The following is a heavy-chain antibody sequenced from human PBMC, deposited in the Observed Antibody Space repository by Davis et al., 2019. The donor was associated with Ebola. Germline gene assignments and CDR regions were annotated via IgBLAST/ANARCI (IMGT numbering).Heavy chain of an antibody. CDR1: GFSFGDYA. D-gene: IGHD5-18*01. Sequence: GGSLRLSCTASGFSFGDYAMTWVRQAPGKGLEWVGFIRSKAYDGTTDFAASVKGRSTISRDDSKNIAYLQMNSLTTEDTAVYYCAGGYTSGFGYYFDYWGQGTVVTVSS. CDR3: AGGYTSGFGYYFDY. V-gene: IGHV3-49*04. CDR2: IRSKAYDGTT. J-gene: IGHJ4*02.